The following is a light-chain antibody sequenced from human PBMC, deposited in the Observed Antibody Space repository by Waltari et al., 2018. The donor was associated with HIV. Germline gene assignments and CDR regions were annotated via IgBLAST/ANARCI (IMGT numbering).Light chain of an antibody. CDR2: SND. CDR1: SSNIRSNP. V-gene: IGLV1-44*01. CDR3: ATWDDSLNGWV. Sequence: SVRTQPPSASGPPAPRATIACSGSSSNIRSNPLSCYQQVPGTAPKVFIYSNDERSSGVPDRFSGSKYGISASLGISGLQSEEEADYYCATWDDSLNGWVFGGGTKVNVL. J-gene: IGLJ3*02.